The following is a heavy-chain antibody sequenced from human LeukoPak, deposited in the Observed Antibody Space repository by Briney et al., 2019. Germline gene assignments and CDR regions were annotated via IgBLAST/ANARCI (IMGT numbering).Heavy chain of an antibody. D-gene: IGHD6-19*01. CDR2: IKEDGSEK. CDR3: AGGYYSGWYIPYY. CDR1: GFTFSTSW. Sequence: GGSLRLSCAASGFTFSTSWMIWVRQAPGKGLEWVANIKEDGSEKYYVDSVKGRFTISRDNAKNSLYLQMNSLRAEDTAVYYCAGGYYSGWYIPYYWGQGTLVTVSS. V-gene: IGHV3-7*01. J-gene: IGHJ4*02.